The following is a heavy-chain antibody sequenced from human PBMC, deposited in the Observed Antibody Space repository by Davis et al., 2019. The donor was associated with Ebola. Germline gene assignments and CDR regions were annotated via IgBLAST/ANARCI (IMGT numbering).Heavy chain of an antibody. V-gene: IGHV4-59*12. CDR1: GGSISSYY. CDR3: ARGLMVRGVIIIDY. Sequence: MPSETLSLTCTVSGGSISSYYWSWIRQPPGKGLEWIGYIYYSGSTNYNPSLKSRVTISVDTSKNQFSLELYSVTAADTAVYYCARGLMVRGVIIIDYWGQGTLVTVSS. J-gene: IGHJ4*02. D-gene: IGHD3-10*01. CDR2: IYYSGST.